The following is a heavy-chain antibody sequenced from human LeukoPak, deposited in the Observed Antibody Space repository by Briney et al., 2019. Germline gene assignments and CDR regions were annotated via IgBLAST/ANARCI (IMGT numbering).Heavy chain of an antibody. CDR2: ITSDGSST. D-gene: IGHD1-26*01. Sequence: GGSLRLSCTASGFTFGSYWMHWVRQAPGKGLEWVSRITSDGSSTSHADSVKGRFTISRDNAKNTLYLQMNSLRAEDTAVYYCSRGVGATDSWGQGTLVTVSS. CDR3: SRGVGATDS. V-gene: IGHV3-74*01. J-gene: IGHJ4*02. CDR1: GFTFGSYW.